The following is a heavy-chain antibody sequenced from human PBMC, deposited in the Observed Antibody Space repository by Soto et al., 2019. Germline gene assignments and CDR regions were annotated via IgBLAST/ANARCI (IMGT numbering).Heavy chain of an antibody. V-gene: IGHV4-59*08. CDR2: IYYSGST. D-gene: IGHD2-2*01. J-gene: IGHJ5*02. Sequence: PSETLSLTCTVSGGSISSYYRSWIRQPPGKGLEWIGYIYYSGSTNYNPSLKSRVTISVDTSKNQFSLKLSSVTAADTAVYYCARRDGSSQSPNWFDPWGQGTLVTVSS. CDR3: ARRDGSSQSPNWFDP. CDR1: GGSISSYY.